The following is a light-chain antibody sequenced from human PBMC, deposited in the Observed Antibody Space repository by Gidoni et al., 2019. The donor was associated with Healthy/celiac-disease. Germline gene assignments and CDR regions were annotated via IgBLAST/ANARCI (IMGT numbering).Light chain of an antibody. Sequence: QSVLTQPPSVSAAPGQKVTISCSGSSSTIGNNYGSWYQQLPGTAPKLLIYDNNKRPSGIPDRFSGSKSGTSATLGITGLQTGDEADYYCGTWDSSLSAGVFGGGTKLTVL. CDR1: SSTIGNNY. CDR2: DNN. CDR3: GTWDSSLSAGV. V-gene: IGLV1-51*01. J-gene: IGLJ3*02.